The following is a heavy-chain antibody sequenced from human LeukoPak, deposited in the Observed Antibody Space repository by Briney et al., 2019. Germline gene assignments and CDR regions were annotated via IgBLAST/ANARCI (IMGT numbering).Heavy chain of an antibody. J-gene: IGHJ6*02. V-gene: IGHV3-33*01. Sequence: GRSLRLSCAASGFTFSSYGMHWVRRAPGKGLEWVAVIWYDGSNKYYADSVKGRFTISRDNSKNTLYLQMNSLRAEDTAVYYCARGSYYGSGSYFNGVDVWGQGTTVTVSS. CDR3: ARGSYYGSGSYFNGVDV. D-gene: IGHD3-10*01. CDR2: IWYDGSNK. CDR1: GFTFSSYG.